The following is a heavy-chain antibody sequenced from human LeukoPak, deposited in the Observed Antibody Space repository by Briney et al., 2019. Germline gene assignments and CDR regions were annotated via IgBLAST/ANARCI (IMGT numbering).Heavy chain of an antibody. CDR3: ARQTGSGLFILP. D-gene: IGHD3/OR15-3a*01. CDR2: IYYSGNT. J-gene: IGHJ4*02. CDR1: GVSISSSNSY. V-gene: IGHV4-39*01. Sequence: SETLSLTCTVSGVSISSSNSYWGWIRQPPGKGLEWIGSIYYSGNTCYNASLKSQVSISIDTSKNQFSLKLTSVTAADTAVYYCARQTGSGLFILPGGQGTLVTVSS.